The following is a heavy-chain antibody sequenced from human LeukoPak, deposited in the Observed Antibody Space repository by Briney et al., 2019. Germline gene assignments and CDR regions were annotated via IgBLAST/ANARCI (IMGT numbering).Heavy chain of an antibody. CDR1: GFTVSSNY. J-gene: IGHJ1*01. CDR2: IYSGGST. V-gene: IGHV3-53*01. D-gene: IGHD2-2*02. CDR3: ARAIVVVPAAIFYFQH. Sequence: GGSLRLSCAASGFTVSSNYMSWVRQAPGKGLEWVSVIYSGGSTYYADSVKGRFTISRDNSKNTLYLQMNSLRAEDTAVYYCARAIVVVPAAIFYFQHWGQGTLVTVSS.